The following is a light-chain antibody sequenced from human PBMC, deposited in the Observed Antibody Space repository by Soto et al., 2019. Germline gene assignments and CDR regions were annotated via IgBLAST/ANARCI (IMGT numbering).Light chain of an antibody. V-gene: IGKV3-15*01. Sequence: ETVMTQSPATLSVSPGERATLSCRASESVSSNLVWYQQKPGQAPRLLICGASTRVTGIPARFGGSGSGTEFTLTISSLQSEDFAVYYCLQYKNWPRTFGQGTKVEIK. CDR3: LQYKNWPRT. CDR1: ESVSSN. CDR2: GAS. J-gene: IGKJ1*01.